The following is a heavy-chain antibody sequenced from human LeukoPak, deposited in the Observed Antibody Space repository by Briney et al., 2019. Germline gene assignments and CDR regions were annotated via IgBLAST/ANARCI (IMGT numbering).Heavy chain of an antibody. CDR3: ARASKDDYGDYALDY. CDR2: IYYSGST. Sequence: SETLSLTCTVSGGSISSYYWNWIRQSPGKGLEWIGYIYYSGSTNYNPSLESRVTISVDTSTNQFSLKLSSVTAADTAVYYCARASKDDYGDYALDYWGQGTLVTVSS. V-gene: IGHV4-59*01. J-gene: IGHJ4*02. CDR1: GGSISSYY. D-gene: IGHD4-17*01.